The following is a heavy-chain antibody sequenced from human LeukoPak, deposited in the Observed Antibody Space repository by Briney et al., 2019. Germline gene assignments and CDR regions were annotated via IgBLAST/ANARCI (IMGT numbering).Heavy chain of an antibody. V-gene: IGHV3-23*01. Sequence: ETLSLTCGVSGGSISGSYWWSWVRQAPGKGLEWVSAISGSGGSTYYADSVKGRFTISRDNSKNTLYLQMNSLRAEDTAVYYCARGITMIVVVTPVYWGQGTLVTVSS. J-gene: IGHJ4*02. CDR1: GGSISGSYW. CDR3: ARGITMIVVVTPVY. D-gene: IGHD3-22*01. CDR2: ISGSGGST.